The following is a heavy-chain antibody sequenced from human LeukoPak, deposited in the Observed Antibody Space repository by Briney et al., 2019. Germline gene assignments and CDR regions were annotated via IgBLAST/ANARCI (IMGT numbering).Heavy chain of an antibody. CDR3: ARDVDYYDGNAFDI. CDR2: IKQDGSEK. Sequence: GGSLRLSCAASGFTFSSYWMSWVRQAPGKGLEWVANIKQDGSEKYYVDSVKGRFTISRDNAKSSLYLQMNSLRAEDTAVYYCARDVDYYDGNAFDIWGQGTMVTVSS. CDR1: GFTFSSYW. V-gene: IGHV3-7*01. J-gene: IGHJ3*02. D-gene: IGHD3-22*01.